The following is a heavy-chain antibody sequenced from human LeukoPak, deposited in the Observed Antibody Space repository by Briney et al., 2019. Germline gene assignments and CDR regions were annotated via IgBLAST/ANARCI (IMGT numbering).Heavy chain of an antibody. CDR2: ISYDGSNK. Sequence: SGGSLRLSCAASGFTFSSYWMNWARQAPGKGLEWVAVISYDGSNKYYADSVKGRFTISRDNSKNTLYLQMNSLRAEDTAVYYCARGYYYDSSGYEKEDYWGQGTLVTVSS. V-gene: IGHV3-30-3*01. D-gene: IGHD3-22*01. J-gene: IGHJ4*02. CDR3: ARGYYYDSSGYEKEDY. CDR1: GFTFSSYW.